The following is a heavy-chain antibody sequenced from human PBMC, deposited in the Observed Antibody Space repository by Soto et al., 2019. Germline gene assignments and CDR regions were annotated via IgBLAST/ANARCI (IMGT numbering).Heavy chain of an antibody. Sequence: SETLSLTCTVSGGSISSYYWSWIRQPPGKGLEWIGYIYYSGNTDYNPSLKSRVTISADTSKNQFSLKLSSVTAADTAVYYCAMSVVTEYYFDYWGQGTLVTVSS. CDR3: AMSVVTEYYFDY. V-gene: IGHV4-59*01. CDR2: IYYSGNT. J-gene: IGHJ4*02. D-gene: IGHD2-15*01. CDR1: GGSISSYY.